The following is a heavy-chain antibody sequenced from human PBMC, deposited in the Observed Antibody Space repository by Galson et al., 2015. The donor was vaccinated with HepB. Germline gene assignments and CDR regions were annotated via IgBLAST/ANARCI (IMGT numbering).Heavy chain of an antibody. V-gene: IGHV4-39*01. Sequence: ETLSLTCTVSGGSISSSSYYWGWIRQPPGKGLEWIGSIYYSGSTYYNPSLKSRVTISVDTSKNQFSLKLSSVTAADTAVYYCARLSNRGGPFDYWGQGTLATVSS. CDR2: IYYSGST. CDR1: GGSISSSSYY. J-gene: IGHJ4*02. CDR3: ARLSNRGGPFDY. D-gene: IGHD2-15*01.